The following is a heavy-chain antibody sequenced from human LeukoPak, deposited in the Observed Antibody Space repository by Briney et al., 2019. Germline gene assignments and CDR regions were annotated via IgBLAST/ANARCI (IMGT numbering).Heavy chain of an antibody. CDR2: IYHSGST. Sequence: SETLSLTCTVSGGSISSGGYYWRWIRQPPGKGLEWIGYIYHSGSTYYNPSLKSRVTISVDRSKNQFSLKLSSVTAADTAVYYCARLRVVPAAHGTYYFDYWGQGTLVTVSS. D-gene: IGHD2-2*01. CDR3: ARLRVVPAAHGTYYFDY. J-gene: IGHJ4*02. CDR1: GGSISSGGYY. V-gene: IGHV4-30-2*01.